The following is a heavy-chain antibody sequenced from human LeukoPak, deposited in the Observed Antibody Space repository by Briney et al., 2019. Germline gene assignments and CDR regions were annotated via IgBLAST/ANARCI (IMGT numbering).Heavy chain of an antibody. D-gene: IGHD3-22*01. Sequence: GRSLRLSCAASGFTFSSYCMHWVRQAPGKGLEWVAVIWYDGSNKYYADSVKGRFTISRDNSKNTLYLQMNSLRAEDTAVYYCARDSRSGYHDYWGQGTLVTVSS. CDR2: IWYDGSNK. CDR1: GFTFSSYC. V-gene: IGHV3-33*01. CDR3: ARDSRSGYHDY. J-gene: IGHJ4*02.